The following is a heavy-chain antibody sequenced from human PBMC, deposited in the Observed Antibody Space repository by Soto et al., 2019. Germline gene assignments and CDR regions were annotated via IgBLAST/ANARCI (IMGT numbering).Heavy chain of an antibody. J-gene: IGHJ6*03. D-gene: IGHD4-17*01. CDR1: GFTFSSYW. CDR2: IKQDGSEK. Sequence: GGSLRLSCAASGFTFSSYWMSWVRQAPGKGLEWVASIKQDGSEKYYVDSVKGRFTISRDNAKNSLYLQMNSLRAEDTAVYYCARDKNTVTKSYYYYYYYMDVWGKGTTVTVSS. V-gene: IGHV3-7*01. CDR3: ARDKNTVTKSYYYYYYYMDV.